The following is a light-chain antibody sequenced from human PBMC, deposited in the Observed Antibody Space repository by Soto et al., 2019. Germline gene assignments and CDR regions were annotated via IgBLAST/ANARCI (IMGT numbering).Light chain of an antibody. V-gene: IGKV3-20*01. CDR3: QHYDSSQWT. Sequence: EIVLTQSPGTLSLSPGERATLSCRASQSVSSSYLAWYQQKPGQAPRLLIYDASSRATGISDRFSGSGSGTDFTFTISRLEPEDFAVYYCQHYDSSQWTFGQGNKVEIK. CDR2: DAS. J-gene: IGKJ1*01. CDR1: QSVSSSY.